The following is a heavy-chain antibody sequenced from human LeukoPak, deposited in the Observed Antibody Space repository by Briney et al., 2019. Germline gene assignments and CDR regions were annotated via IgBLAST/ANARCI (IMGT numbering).Heavy chain of an antibody. J-gene: IGHJ4*02. D-gene: IGHD6-6*01. V-gene: IGHV3-53*01. Sequence: PGGSLRLSCAASGFTVSSNYMSWVRQAPGKGLEWVSVIYSGGSTYYADSVKGRFTISRDNSKNTLYLQMNSLRAEDTAVYYCARDVGSSSYPPGDYWGQGTLVTVSS. CDR2: IYSGGST. CDR3: ARDVGSSSYPPGDY. CDR1: GFTVSSNY.